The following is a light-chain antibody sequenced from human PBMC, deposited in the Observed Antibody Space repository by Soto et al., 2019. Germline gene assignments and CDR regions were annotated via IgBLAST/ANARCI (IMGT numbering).Light chain of an antibody. J-gene: IGLJ1*01. CDR1: SSNIGAGYD. CDR2: INK. Sequence: QSVLTQPPSVSGAPGQRVTISCTGSSSNIGAGYDVHWYQQLPGTAPKLLIYINKNRPSGVPDRFSGSKSGTSASLAITGLQAEDAADYYCQSYDSSPSGYVFGTGTKVTVL. V-gene: IGLV1-40*01. CDR3: QSYDSSPSGYV.